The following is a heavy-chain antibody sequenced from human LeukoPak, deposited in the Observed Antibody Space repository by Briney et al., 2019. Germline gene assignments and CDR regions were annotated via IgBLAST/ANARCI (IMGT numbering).Heavy chain of an antibody. CDR2: INPSGGST. CDR1: GYTFTSYY. CDR3: ASELMVRGVMSSKKAFDI. J-gene: IGHJ3*02. V-gene: IGHV1-46*01. Sequence: ASVKVSCKASGYTFTSYYMHWLRQAPGQGLEWMGIINPSGGSTSYAQKFQGRVTMTRDTSTSTVYMELSSLRSEDTAVYYCASELMVRGVMSSKKAFDIWGQGTMVTVSS. D-gene: IGHD3-10*01.